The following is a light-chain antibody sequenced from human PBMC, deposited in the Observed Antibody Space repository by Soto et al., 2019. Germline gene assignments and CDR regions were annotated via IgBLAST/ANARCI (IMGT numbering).Light chain of an antibody. V-gene: IGLV1-40*01. CDR2: GNS. CDR1: SSNIGAGYD. Sequence: QSVLTQPPSVSGAQGQRVTISCTGSSSNIGAGYDVHWYQQLPGTAPKLLIYGNSNRPSGVPDRFSGSKSGTSASLAITGLQAEDEADYYCQSYASSLSGLVFGTGTKLTVL. J-gene: IGLJ1*01. CDR3: QSYASSLSGLV.